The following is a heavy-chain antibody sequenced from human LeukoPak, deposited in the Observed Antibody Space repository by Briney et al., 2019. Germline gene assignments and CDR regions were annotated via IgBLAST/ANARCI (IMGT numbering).Heavy chain of an antibody. CDR2: FDPEDGET. V-gene: IGHV1-24*01. J-gene: IGHJ4*02. D-gene: IGHD3-16*02. CDR1: GYTLTELS. CDR3: ATDYGLRLGELSLRYYFDY. Sequence: GASVKVSCKVSGYTLTELSMHWVRQAPGKGLEWMGGFDPEDGETIYAQKLQGRVTMTEDTSTDTAYMELSSLRSEDTAVYYCATDYGLRLGELSLRYYFDYWGQGTLVTVSS.